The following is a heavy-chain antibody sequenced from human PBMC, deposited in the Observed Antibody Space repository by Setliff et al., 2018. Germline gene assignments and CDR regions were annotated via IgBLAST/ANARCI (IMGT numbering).Heavy chain of an antibody. J-gene: IGHJ5*02. V-gene: IGHV1-18*01. CDR3: ARAPLMVVVPPDAHRFDP. CDR1: SYTFSSYG. D-gene: IGHD2-2*01. CDR2: ISPYKSDT. Sequence: ASVKVSCKASSYTFSSYGISWVRQAPGQGLEWMGWISPYKSDTNYAQKFQGRVSMTTDTSTSTAYMELRNLRSDDTALYYCARAPLMVVVPPDAHRFDPWGQGTPVTVSS.